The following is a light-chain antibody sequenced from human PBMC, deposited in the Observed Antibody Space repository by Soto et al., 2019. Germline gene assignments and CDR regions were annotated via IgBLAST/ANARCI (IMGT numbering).Light chain of an antibody. CDR3: HQYNTWPLT. Sequence: EFVLTQSPGTLSLSPGERATLSCRASQTVRNNYLAWYQQKPGQAPRLLIYDASSRATGIPDRFSGGGYGTEFTLTISSLQSEDFAVYYCHQYNTWPLTFGGGTKVDI. V-gene: IGKV3-20*01. J-gene: IGKJ4*01. CDR2: DAS. CDR1: QTVRNNY.